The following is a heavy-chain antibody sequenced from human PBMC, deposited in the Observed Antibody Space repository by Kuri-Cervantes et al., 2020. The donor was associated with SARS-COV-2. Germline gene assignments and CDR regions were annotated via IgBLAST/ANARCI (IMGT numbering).Heavy chain of an antibody. CDR3: ARGSGVPAAGLDI. CDR1: GYTFITFD. D-gene: IGHD2-2*01. J-gene: IGHJ3*02. CDR2: ISPKNGNT. V-gene: IGHV1-8*03. Sequence: ASVKVSCKASGYTFITFDINWVRQATGQGLEWMGWISPKNGNTDFAQNFQGRIAFTRDTSINTVYMELSSLTSEDTAVYYCARGSGVPAAGLDIWGQGTMVTVSS.